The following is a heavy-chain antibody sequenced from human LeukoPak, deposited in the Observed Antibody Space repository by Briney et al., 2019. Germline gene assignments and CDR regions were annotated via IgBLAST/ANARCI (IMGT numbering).Heavy chain of an antibody. CDR2: INPNSGGT. CDR1: GYTFTGYY. V-gene: IGHV1-2*06. D-gene: IGHD3-3*01. Sequence: ASVKVSCKASGYTFTGYYMHCVRQAPGQGLEWVGRINPNSGGTNYAQKLQGRVTMTRDTSISTAYTELSRLRSDDTAVYYCAGSGLEWVMDVWGQGTTVTVSS. J-gene: IGHJ6*02. CDR3: AGSGLEWVMDV.